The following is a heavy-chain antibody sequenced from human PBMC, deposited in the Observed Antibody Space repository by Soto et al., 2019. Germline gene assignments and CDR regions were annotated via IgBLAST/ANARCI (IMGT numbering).Heavy chain of an antibody. Sequence: SETLSLTCTVSGGSISRNYWSWIRQPPGKGLEWIGYIYYSGSTNYNPSLKSRVTISVDTSKKQFSLKLSSVTAADTAVYYRATDKKGYSGIHGFDYWGQGTFVTV. CDR3: ATDKKGYSGIHGFDY. V-gene: IGHV4-59*01. CDR2: IYYSGST. D-gene: IGHD1-26*01. CDR1: GGSISRNY. J-gene: IGHJ4*02.